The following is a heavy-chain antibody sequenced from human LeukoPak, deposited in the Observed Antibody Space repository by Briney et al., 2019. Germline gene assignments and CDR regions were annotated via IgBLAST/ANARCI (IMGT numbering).Heavy chain of an antibody. CDR2: IYYSGST. CDR3: ARDRGGGATIYYYYYMDV. CDR1: GGSISSHY. D-gene: IGHD1-26*01. J-gene: IGHJ6*03. Sequence: SETLSLTCTVSGGSISSHYWSWIRQPPGKGLEGSGYIYYSGSTNYNPSLKSRVTISVDTSKNQFSLKLSSVTAADTAVYYCARDRGGGATIYYYYYMDVWGKGTTVTVSS. V-gene: IGHV4-59*11.